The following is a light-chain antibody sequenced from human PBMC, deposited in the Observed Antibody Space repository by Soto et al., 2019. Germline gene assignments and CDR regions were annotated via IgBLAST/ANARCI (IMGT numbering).Light chain of an antibody. CDR3: QQYGSSPQT. J-gene: IGKJ1*01. Sequence: DIQMTQSPSSLSASVGDRVTITCRASQNIKSHLNWYQQKPGKAPKLLIYAASSLQSGVPSRFSGSGFGTDFTLTISRLQPEDFAVYYCQQYGSSPQTFGQGTKVEIK. CDR2: AAS. V-gene: IGKV1-39*01. CDR1: QNIKSH.